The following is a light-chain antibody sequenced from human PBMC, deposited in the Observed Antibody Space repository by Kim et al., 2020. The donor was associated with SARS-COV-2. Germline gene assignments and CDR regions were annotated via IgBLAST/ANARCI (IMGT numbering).Light chain of an antibody. Sequence: VTTSCTGSSSNIGAGYDVHWYQQLPGTAPKLLIYGNSNRPSGVPDRFSGSKSGTSASLAITGLQAEDEADYYRQSYDSSLSGSTVFGTGTKVTVL. CDR3: QSYDSSLSGSTV. CDR1: SSNIGAGYD. CDR2: GNS. J-gene: IGLJ1*01. V-gene: IGLV1-40*01.